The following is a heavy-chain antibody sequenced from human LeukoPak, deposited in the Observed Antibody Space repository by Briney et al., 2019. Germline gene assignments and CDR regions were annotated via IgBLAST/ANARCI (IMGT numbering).Heavy chain of an antibody. CDR2: ISSSSSYI. D-gene: IGHD3-10*01. CDR1: GFTFSSYS. Sequence: GGSLRLSCAASGFTFSSYSMNWVRQAPGKGLEWVSSISSSSSYIYYADSVKGRFTISRDNAKNSLYLQMNSLRAEDTAVYYCARDNYYGSGSTATYYYYYMDVWGKGTTVTVSS. CDR3: ARDNYYGSGSTATYYYYYMDV. J-gene: IGHJ6*03. V-gene: IGHV3-21*01.